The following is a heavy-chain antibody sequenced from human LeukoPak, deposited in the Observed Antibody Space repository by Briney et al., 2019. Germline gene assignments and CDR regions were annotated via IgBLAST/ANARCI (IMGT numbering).Heavy chain of an antibody. D-gene: IGHD4-17*01. CDR3: ARVYGDPRGEDY. CDR2: INHSGST. Sequence: PSETLSLTCAVYGGSFSDYYWSWIRQPPGKGLEWIGEINHSGSTNYNPSLKSRVTISVDTSKNQFSLKLSSVTAADTAVYYCARVYGDPRGEDYWGQGTLVTVSS. J-gene: IGHJ4*02. CDR1: GGSFSDYY. V-gene: IGHV4-34*01.